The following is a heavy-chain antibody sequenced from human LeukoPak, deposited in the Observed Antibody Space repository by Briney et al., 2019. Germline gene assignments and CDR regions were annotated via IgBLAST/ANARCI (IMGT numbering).Heavy chain of an antibody. D-gene: IGHD3-22*01. CDR1: GFTVSSNY. CDR3: ARVGLYYYDSSGYYTAGAFDI. Sequence: GGSLRLSCAASGFTVSSNYMSWVRQAPGKGLEWVSVIYSGGSTYYADSVKGRFTISRDNSKNTLYLQMNSLRAEDTAVYYCARVGLYYYDSSGYYTAGAFDIWGQGTMVTVSS. CDR2: IYSGGST. V-gene: IGHV3-53*01. J-gene: IGHJ3*02.